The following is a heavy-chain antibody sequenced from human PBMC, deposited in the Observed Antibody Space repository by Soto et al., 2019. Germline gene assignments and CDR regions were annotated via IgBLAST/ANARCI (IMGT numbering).Heavy chain of an antibody. D-gene: IGHD1-26*01. CDR2: IIPIFGTA. Sequence: GASVKVSCKASGGTFSSYAISWVRQAPGQGLEWMGGIIPIFGTANYAQTFQGRVTITADESTSTAYMERSSLRSEETAVYYCASGGNGWELPARVKYNWFYPWGQGTLVTVSS. CDR1: GGTFSSYA. J-gene: IGHJ5*02. V-gene: IGHV1-69*13. CDR3: ASGGNGWELPARVKYNWFYP.